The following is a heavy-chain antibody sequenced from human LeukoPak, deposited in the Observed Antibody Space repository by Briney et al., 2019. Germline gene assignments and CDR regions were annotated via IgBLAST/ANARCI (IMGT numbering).Heavy chain of an antibody. CDR1: GFTPNTFN. V-gene: IGHV3-21*01. CDR3: ARGHYDVLAASYKWTPDY. CDR2: ITSGGDYI. J-gene: IGHJ4*02. Sequence: GGALRLSCAASGFTPNTFNMNWVCQAPGGGLGGVSSITSGGDYIYYADSVKGRLTTSTENAKNSLSLQLNSLRVEDTAVYYCARGHYDVLAASYKWTPDYWGQGTPVTASP. D-gene: IGHD3-9*01.